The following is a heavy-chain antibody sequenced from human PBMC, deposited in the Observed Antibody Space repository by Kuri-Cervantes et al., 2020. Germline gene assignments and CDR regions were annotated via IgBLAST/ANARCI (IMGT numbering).Heavy chain of an antibody. CDR3: ARGSPVTYGMDV. D-gene: IGHD4-17*01. V-gene: IGHV1-2*04. CDR1: GYTFTGYY. CDR2: INPNSGGT. J-gene: IGHJ6*02. Sequence: ASVKVSCKASGYTFTGYYMHWVRQAPGQGLEWMGRINPNSGGTNYAQKFQGWVTMTRDTSISTAYMELSRLRSDDTAVYYCARGSPVTYGMDVWGQGTTVTVSS.